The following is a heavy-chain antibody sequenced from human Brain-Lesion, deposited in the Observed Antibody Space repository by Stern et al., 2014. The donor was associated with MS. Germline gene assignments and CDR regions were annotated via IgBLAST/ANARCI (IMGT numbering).Heavy chain of an antibody. CDR2: IRNSGSL. Sequence: EVQLEESGGGLVQPGRSLRLSCAASGFTFDDFAMHWVRQAPGKGLEWVSGIRNSGSLAYADSVKGRFSISRDSAKNSLFLQMNSLRPEDTALYYCTKDSGYFSGLFDSWGQGTLVTVSS. CDR3: TKDSGYFSGLFDS. V-gene: IGHV3-9*01. J-gene: IGHJ4*02. D-gene: IGHD3-22*01. CDR1: GFTFDDFA.